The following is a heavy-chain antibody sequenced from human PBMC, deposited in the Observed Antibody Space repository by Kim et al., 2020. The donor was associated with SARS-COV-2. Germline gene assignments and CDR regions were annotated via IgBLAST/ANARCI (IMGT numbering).Heavy chain of an antibody. CDR3: AKGRGGGSYRPWDY. V-gene: IGHV3-23*01. Sequence: GGSLRLSCAASGFTFSSYAMSWVRQAPGKGLEWVSAISGSGGSTYYADSVKGRFTISRDNSKNTLYLQMNSLRAEDTAVYYCAKGRGGGSYRPWDYWGQGTLVTVSS. CDR1: GFTFSSYA. J-gene: IGHJ4*02. D-gene: IGHD1-26*01. CDR2: ISGSGGST.